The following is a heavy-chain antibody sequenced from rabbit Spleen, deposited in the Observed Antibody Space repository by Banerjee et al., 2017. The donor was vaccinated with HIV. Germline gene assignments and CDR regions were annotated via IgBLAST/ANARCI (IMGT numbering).Heavy chain of an antibody. D-gene: IGHD1-1*01. CDR2: IDTNDGDT. J-gene: IGHJ6*01. CDR3: ARDTSSSFSSYGMDL. CDR1: GFSFSSNW. V-gene: IGHV1S45*01. Sequence: LEESGGGLVKPGGTLTLTCTVSGFSFSSNWICCVRQAPGKGLEWIACIDTNDGDTDYANWPKGRFTISKTSSTTVTLQVTRLTAADTATYFCARDTSSSFSSYGMDLWGPGTLVTVS.